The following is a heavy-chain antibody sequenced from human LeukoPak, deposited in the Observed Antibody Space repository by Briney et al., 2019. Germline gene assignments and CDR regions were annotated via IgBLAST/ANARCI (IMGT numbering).Heavy chain of an antibody. CDR2: IETKTDGGTT. CDR3: TTYGSGRKFDY. J-gene: IGHJ4*02. CDR1: GFTFSSYE. V-gene: IGHV3-15*04. Sequence: PGGSLRLSCAASGFTFSSYEMNWVRQAPGKGLEWVGRIETKTDGGTTDYAAPVKGRFTISRDDSTNTLYLQMNSLKSEDTAVYYCTTYGSGRKFDYWGQGILVTVSS. D-gene: IGHD3-10*01.